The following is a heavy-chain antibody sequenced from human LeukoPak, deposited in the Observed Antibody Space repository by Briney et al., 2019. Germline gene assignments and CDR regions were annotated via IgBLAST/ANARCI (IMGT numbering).Heavy chain of an antibody. CDR1: GFTFSSYA. J-gene: IGHJ4*02. V-gene: IGHV3-23*01. D-gene: IGHD6-19*01. Sequence: QPGGSLRLFCAASGFTFSSYAMSCVRQAPGKGLEWVSAISGSGGSTYYADSMTGRSTLYTKHSKNTLYKQMNCLRAEDTAVYYCAKHYSSGTLWRLLLDYWGEGELVTVSS. CDR2: ISGSGGST. CDR3: AKHYSSGTLWRLLLDY.